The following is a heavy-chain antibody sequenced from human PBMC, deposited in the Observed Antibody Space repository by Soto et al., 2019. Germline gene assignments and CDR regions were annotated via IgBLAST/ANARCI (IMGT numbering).Heavy chain of an antibody. J-gene: IGHJ4*02. CDR3: ARMRNILTGYPGQFDY. CDR1: GGSISSYY. CDR2: IYYSGST. V-gene: IGHV4-59*01. D-gene: IGHD3-9*01. Sequence: QVQLQESGPGLVKPSETLSLTCTVSGGSISSYYWSWIRQPPGTGLEWIGYIYYSGSTNYNPTLKSRVTISVDTSKNQFSLTLSSVTAADTAVYYCARMRNILTGYPGQFDYWGQGTLVTVSS.